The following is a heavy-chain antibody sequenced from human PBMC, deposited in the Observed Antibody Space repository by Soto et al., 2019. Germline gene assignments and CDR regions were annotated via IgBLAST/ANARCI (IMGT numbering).Heavy chain of an antibody. CDR3: ARHGGNKFDY. J-gene: IGHJ4*02. D-gene: IGHD3-16*01. Sequence: PSETLSLTCTVSSGSISRYYWAWIRQPPGKGLEWIGNMHYSGNTYQNPSLKSRVTIFVDTSKNQFSLHLSSVTAADTAVYYCARHGGNKFDYWGQGTLVTVSS. CDR2: MHYSGNT. V-gene: IGHV4-39*01. CDR1: SGSISRYY.